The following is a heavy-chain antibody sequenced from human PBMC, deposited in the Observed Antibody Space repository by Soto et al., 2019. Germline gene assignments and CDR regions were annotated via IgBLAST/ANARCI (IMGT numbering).Heavy chain of an antibody. CDR3: ATRFYSSGVLVDY. D-gene: IGHD3-10*01. Sequence: QVQLQESGPGLVKPSETLSLTCTVSGGSISSYYCIWIRQPPGKGLEYIGYIYHSGSTNYNPSLKSRVTISKDTSKNQFSLKLTSVTAADTAVYYCATRFYSSGVLVDYRGQGTLVTVSP. V-gene: IGHV4-59*01. CDR2: IYHSGST. J-gene: IGHJ4*02. CDR1: GGSISSYY.